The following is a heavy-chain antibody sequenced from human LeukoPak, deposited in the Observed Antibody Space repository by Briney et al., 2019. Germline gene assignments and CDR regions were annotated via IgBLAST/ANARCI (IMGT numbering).Heavy chain of an antibody. CDR3: ARSDGYGLVGI. D-gene: IGHD5-18*01. J-gene: IGHJ3*02. Sequence: PSETLSLTCRVSGASINSGSNCWGWIRQPPGKTLEWIGSIYSSGSTYYNPSLKSRVIIMIDTPKNHFSLTLSSVTAADTAVYNCARSDGYGLVGIWGQGTMVTVSS. CDR1: GASINSGSNC. V-gene: IGHV4-39*07. CDR2: IYSSGST.